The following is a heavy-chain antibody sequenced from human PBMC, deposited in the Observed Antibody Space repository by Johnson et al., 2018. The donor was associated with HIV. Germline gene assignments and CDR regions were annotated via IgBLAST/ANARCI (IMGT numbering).Heavy chain of an antibody. V-gene: IGHV3-30*04. CDR1: GFTFSSYA. J-gene: IGHJ3*02. CDR3: AKGPIAVTTIAFDI. D-gene: IGHD4-17*01. CDR2: ISYDGSNK. Sequence: VQLVESGGGLVQPGGSLRLSCAASGFTFSSYAMHWVRQAPGKGLEWVAVISYDGSNKYYAYSVKGRFTISRDNSKNTLYLQMNSRRAEDTAVYYCAKGPIAVTTIAFDIWGQGTMVTVSS.